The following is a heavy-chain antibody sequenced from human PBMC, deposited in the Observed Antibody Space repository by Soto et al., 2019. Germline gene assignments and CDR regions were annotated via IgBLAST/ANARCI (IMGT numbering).Heavy chain of an antibody. CDR3: AQNGPYSLAV. CDR1: GGSISSSSYY. CDR2: IFYSGST. V-gene: IGHV4-39*07. J-gene: IGHJ6*02. D-gene: IGHD1-1*01. Sequence: PSETLSLTCTVSGGSISSSSYYWGWIRQPPGKGLEWIGSIFYSGSTYYNPSLKSRVTISVDTSKNQFSLKLNSVTAADTAFYFCAQNGPYSLAVWGQGTTVTVSS.